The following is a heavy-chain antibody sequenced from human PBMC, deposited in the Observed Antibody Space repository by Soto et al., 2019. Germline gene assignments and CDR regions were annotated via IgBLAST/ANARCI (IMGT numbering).Heavy chain of an antibody. Sequence: EVQLVESGGGLVKPGGSLRLSCAASGFTFSNAWMSWVRQAPGKGLEWVGRIKSKTDGGTTDYAAPVKGRFTISRDDSKNTLYLQMNSLKTEDTAVYYCTTDLGYCSSTSCSAYGMDVWDQGTTVTVSS. J-gene: IGHJ6*02. V-gene: IGHV3-15*01. D-gene: IGHD2-2*01. CDR2: IKSKTDGGTT. CDR3: TTDLGYCSSTSCSAYGMDV. CDR1: GFTFSNAW.